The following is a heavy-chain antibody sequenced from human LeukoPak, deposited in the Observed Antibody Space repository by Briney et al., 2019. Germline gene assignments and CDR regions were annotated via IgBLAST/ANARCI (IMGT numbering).Heavy chain of an antibody. CDR1: GFTFGDYA. D-gene: IGHD3-22*01. J-gene: IGHJ6*03. Sequence: GGALLLSCTASGFTFGDYAMRWVREAPGKGQEWVGFIRSKGYGETTESAEAGKGIFTISRDDSKSIAYLQMNSLKTEDTAVYYCTRDALERVDSSGYPYYYYYYMDVWGKGTTVTVSS. V-gene: IGHV3-49*04. CDR2: IRSKGYGETT. CDR3: TRDALERVDSSGYPYYYYYYMDV.